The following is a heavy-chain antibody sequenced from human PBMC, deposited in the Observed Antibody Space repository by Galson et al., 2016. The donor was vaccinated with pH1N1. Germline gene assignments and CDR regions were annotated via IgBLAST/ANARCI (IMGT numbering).Heavy chain of an antibody. D-gene: IGHD1-26*01. CDR2: VNHSGST. V-gene: IGHV4-34*01. Sequence: ETLSLTCQVYGGSFSGYYWSWIRQPPGKGLEWIGEVNHSGSTKYNPSLKSRVTISVDTSKNQLSLKVTSVTAADTAVYYCTRGGIVAPGDYWGQGTLVTVSS. CDR1: GGSFSGYY. CDR3: TRGGIVAPGDY. J-gene: IGHJ4*02.